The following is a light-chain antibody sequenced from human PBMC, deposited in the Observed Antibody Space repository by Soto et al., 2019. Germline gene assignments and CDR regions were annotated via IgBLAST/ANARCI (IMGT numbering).Light chain of an antibody. CDR2: GAS. CDR1: QSVGTN. V-gene: IGKV3-15*01. CDR3: QQYNTWPRT. J-gene: IGKJ2*01. Sequence: ETVMTQSVAALSVSVGERVTLSCRASQSVGTNLAWYQQRPGQAPSLLIHGASTRATGVPDRISGSGSGTDFTLTISSLQSEDFAIYYCQQYNTWPRTFGQGTKLEIK.